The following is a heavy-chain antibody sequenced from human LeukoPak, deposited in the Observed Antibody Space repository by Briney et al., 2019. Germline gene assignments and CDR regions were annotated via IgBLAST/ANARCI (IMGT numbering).Heavy chain of an antibody. Sequence: GGSLRLSCAASGFTFSSYWMSWVRQAPGKGLEWVANIKQDGSEKYYVDSVKGRFTISRDNAKNSLYLQMNSLRAEDTAVYYCARAVAVASYYYYMDVWGKGTTVTVSS. D-gene: IGHD6-19*01. CDR1: GFTFSSYW. CDR2: IKQDGSEK. J-gene: IGHJ6*03. V-gene: IGHV3-7*01. CDR3: ARAVAVASYYYYMDV.